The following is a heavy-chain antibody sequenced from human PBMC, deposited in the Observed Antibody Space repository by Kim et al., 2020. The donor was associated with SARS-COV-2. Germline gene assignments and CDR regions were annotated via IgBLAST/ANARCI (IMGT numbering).Heavy chain of an antibody. D-gene: IGHD3-10*01. J-gene: IGHJ6*02. Sequence: RFTITRDNSKNTLYLQMNSLRAEDTAVYYCARDLLWFGEFEYYYYYGMDVWGQGTTVTVSS. CDR3: ARDLLWFGEFEYYYYYGMDV. V-gene: IGHV3-66*01.